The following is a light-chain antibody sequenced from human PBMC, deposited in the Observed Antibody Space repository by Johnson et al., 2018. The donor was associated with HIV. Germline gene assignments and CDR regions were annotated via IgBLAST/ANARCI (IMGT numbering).Light chain of an antibody. J-gene: IGLJ1*01. CDR1: SSDIGNNY. Sequence: QSVLTQPPSVSAAPGQKVIISCSGGSSDIGNNYVSWYQHLPGTAPKLLIYDDNKRPSGIPDRFSGSKSGTSATLGITGHQTGDEADYYCGTWDSRPGAGHIFGTGTKVTVL. CDR2: DDN. V-gene: IGLV1-51*01. CDR3: GTWDSRPGAGHI.